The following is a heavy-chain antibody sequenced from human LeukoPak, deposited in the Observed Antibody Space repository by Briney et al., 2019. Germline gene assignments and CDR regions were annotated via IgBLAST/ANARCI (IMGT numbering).Heavy chain of an antibody. CDR2: ISGSGGST. D-gene: IGHD2-21*02. V-gene: IGHV3-23*01. CDR3: AKHRETIVVVTADFDY. CDR1: GFTFSSYA. J-gene: IGHJ4*02. Sequence: GGSLRLSCAASGFTFSSYAMSWVRQAPGKGLEWVSAISGSGGSTYYADSVKGRFTISRDNSKNTLYLQMSSLRAEDTAVYYCAKHRETIVVVTADFDYWGQGTLVTVSS.